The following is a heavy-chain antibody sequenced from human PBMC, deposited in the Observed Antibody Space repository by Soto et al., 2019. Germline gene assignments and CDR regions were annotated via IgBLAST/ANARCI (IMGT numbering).Heavy chain of an antibody. CDR3: AREGGSETLQPSYNWFDT. CDR2: INANNGGA. J-gene: IGHJ5*02. D-gene: IGHD6-25*01. CDR1: GYTFTDYH. V-gene: IGHV1-2*02. Sequence: QVQMVQSGAEVKKPGASVKVSCKASGYTFTDYHIHWVRQAPGQGLEFMGWINANNGGAGSAQQFQDRVTVTRHTSITTVYMERSSLRSDDTAVYYCAREGGSETLQPSYNWFDTWGQRTLVIVSS.